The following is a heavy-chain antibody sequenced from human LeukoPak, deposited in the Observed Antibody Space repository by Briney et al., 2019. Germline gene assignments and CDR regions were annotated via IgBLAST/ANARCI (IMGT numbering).Heavy chain of an antibody. D-gene: IGHD2-21*02. V-gene: IGHV4-4*02. CDR3: AGAYCGGDCYSGRTFDI. CDR1: GGSISSSYW. Sequence: PSGTLSLTCAVSGGSISSSYWWSWVRQPPGKGLEGIGEVYHSGSTNYSPSLKSRVTLSVDKSKNQFSLRLSSVTAADTAVYYCAGAYCGGDCYSGRTFDIWGQGTMVTVSS. CDR2: VYHSGST. J-gene: IGHJ3*02.